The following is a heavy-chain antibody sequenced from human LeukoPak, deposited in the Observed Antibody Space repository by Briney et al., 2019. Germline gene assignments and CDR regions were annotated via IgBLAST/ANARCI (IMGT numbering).Heavy chain of an antibody. D-gene: IGHD6-19*01. J-gene: IGHJ4*02. V-gene: IGHV3-23*01. CDR3: AKRGPGPVAGSYDY. CDR2: IGARGDI. CDR1: GFTLSDYA. Sequence: PGGSLRLPCVAPGFTLSDYAMNWVRQTPGKGLEWISAIGARGDIFYADSVKGRFTISRDNSNNAAHLQMNSLRPDDTGIYYCAKRGPGPVAGSYDYWGQGTLVTVSS.